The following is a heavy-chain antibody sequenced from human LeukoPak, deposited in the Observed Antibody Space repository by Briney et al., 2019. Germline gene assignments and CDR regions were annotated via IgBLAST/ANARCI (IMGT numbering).Heavy chain of an antibody. CDR3: ARRNPLTQDAFDI. CDR2: IYPGDSDT. J-gene: IGHJ3*02. CDR1: GYSFTSYW. V-gene: IGHV5-51*01. D-gene: IGHD2-21*02. Sequence: HGESLKISCKGSGYSFTSYWIGWVCQMPGKGLEWMGIIYPGDSDTTYSPSFQGQVTISADKSISTAYVQWSSLKASDTAMYYCARRNPLTQDAFDIWGQGTMVTVSS.